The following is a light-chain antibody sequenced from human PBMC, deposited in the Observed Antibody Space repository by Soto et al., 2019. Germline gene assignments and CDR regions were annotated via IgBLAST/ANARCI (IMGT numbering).Light chain of an antibody. CDR2: GAS. CDR3: QEYGSSRT. CDR1: QSVSGSY. Sequence: EIVLTQSPGTLSLSPGERATLSCRASQSVSGSYLAWYQQKPAQAPRLLIYGASSRATGIPDRFSGSGSGTDFTLTISRLEPEDFAVYYCQEYGSSRTFGQGTKV. J-gene: IGKJ1*01. V-gene: IGKV3-20*01.